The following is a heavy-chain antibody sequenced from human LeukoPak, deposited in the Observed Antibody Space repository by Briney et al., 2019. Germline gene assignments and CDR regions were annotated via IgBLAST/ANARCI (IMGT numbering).Heavy chain of an antibody. CDR2: IRYDGSNK. V-gene: IGHV3-30*02. J-gene: IGHJ3*02. D-gene: IGHD2-2*01. CDR3: AKDFISSGGVPAARAFDI. Sequence: GGSLRLSCAASGFTFSSYGMHWVRQAPGKGLEWVAFIRYDGSNKYYADSVKGRFTISRDNSKNTLYLQMNSLRAEDTAVYYCAKDFISSGGVPAARAFDIWGQGTMVTVSS. CDR1: GFTFSSYG.